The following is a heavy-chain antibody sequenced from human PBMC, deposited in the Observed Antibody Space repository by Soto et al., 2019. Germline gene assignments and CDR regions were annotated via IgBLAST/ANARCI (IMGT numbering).Heavy chain of an antibody. D-gene: IGHD2-21*01. Sequence: GASVKVSCKASGYTFTDSAIHWVRQAPGQSLELLGWSAPGNGNTKYSQKFQGRVTITRDTSATTAYMELSSLRSEDTAVYYCAKGSRMWTPDYWGQGTLVTVSS. CDR2: SAPGNGNT. CDR3: AKGSRMWTPDY. J-gene: IGHJ4*02. CDR1: GYTFTDSA. V-gene: IGHV1-3*01.